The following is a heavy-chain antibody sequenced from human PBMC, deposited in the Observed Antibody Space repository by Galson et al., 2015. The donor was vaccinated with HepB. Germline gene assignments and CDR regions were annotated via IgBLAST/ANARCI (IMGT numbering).Heavy chain of an antibody. J-gene: IGHJ6*02. CDR2: IYFDGSYK. V-gene: IGHV3-33*01. CDR1: GFTFSTYG. Sequence: SLRLSCAASGFTFSTYGMHWVRQAPGKGLEWVALIYFDGSYKYSADAVKGRFSISRDNSKNMLYLQMNSLRAEDTAVYYCARGGGVDSVEVPAADYGMDVWGQGTTVTVSS. CDR3: ARGGGVDSVEVPAADYGMDV. D-gene: IGHD2-2*01.